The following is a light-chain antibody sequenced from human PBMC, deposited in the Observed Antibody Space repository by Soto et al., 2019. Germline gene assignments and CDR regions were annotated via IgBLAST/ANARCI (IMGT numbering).Light chain of an antibody. Sequence: DIQMTQSPSSVSASVGDRVTITCRASQGINNWLAWYQQKPGKAPKLLIYTTSSLQSGVPSRFSGSGSVTDFTLTITSLQPEDVATYYWQQANNFPLTFGGGTKVEIK. J-gene: IGKJ4*01. V-gene: IGKV1D-12*01. CDR1: QGINNW. CDR2: TTS. CDR3: QQANNFPLT.